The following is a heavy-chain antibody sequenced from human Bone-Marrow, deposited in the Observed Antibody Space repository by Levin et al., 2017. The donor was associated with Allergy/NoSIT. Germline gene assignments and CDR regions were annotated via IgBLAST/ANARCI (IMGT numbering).Heavy chain of an antibody. D-gene: IGHD3-22*01. Sequence: QHGESLKISCAASGFTFRHYTMNWVRQAPGKGLEWVSCITSSGDGTYYADSVKGRFTISRDNAKNSLYLQLNRLRDEDTAMYYCARDPARGYYDSSGYSGDHWGQGTLVTVSS. V-gene: IGHV3-48*02. CDR3: ARDPARGYYDSSGYSGDH. J-gene: IGHJ4*02. CDR1: GFTFRHYT. CDR2: ITSSGDGT.